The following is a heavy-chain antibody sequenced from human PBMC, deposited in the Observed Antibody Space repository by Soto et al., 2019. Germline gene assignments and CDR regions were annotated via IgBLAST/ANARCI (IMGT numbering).Heavy chain of an antibody. CDR2: IIPLFGTA. CDR1: GTTFSSYA. CDR3: ASEVGSGYNYDKDYYYGMDV. D-gene: IGHD5-18*01. Sequence: QVQLVQSGAEVKRPGSSVKVSCKASGTTFSSYAISWVRQAPGQGLEWMGGIIPLFGTANYAQKFQGRATITADESTRTAFMELSSLRSEDTAVYYCASEVGSGYNYDKDYYYGMDVWGQGTTVAVSS. V-gene: IGHV1-69*12. J-gene: IGHJ6*02.